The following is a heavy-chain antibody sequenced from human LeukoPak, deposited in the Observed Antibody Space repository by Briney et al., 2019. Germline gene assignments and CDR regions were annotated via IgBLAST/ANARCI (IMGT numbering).Heavy chain of an antibody. J-gene: IGHJ4*02. D-gene: IGHD3-22*01. Sequence: GGSLRLSCAASGFTFSSYGMSWVRQAPGKGLEWVGRIKSKTDGGTTDYAAPVKGRFTISRDDSKNTLYLQMNSLKTEDTAVYYCTTDFHYYDSSGYYVRGDYWGQGTLVTVSS. V-gene: IGHV3-15*01. CDR1: GFTFSSYG. CDR2: IKSKTDGGTT. CDR3: TTDFHYYDSSGYYVRGDY.